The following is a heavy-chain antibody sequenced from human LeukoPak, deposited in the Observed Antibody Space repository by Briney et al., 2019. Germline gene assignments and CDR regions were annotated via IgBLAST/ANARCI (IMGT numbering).Heavy chain of an antibody. CDR1: GGSISSYY. D-gene: IGHD3-10*01. V-gene: IGHV4-59*01. J-gene: IGHJ6*03. CDR2: IYYSGST. Sequence: SETLSLTCTVSGGSISSYYWSWIRQPPGKGLEWIGNIYYSGSTNYNPSLKSRVTISVDTSKNQFSLELNSVTAADTAVYYCARGYYGSGSYRGYYYMDVWGKGTTTTISS. CDR3: ARGYYGSGSYRGYYYMDV.